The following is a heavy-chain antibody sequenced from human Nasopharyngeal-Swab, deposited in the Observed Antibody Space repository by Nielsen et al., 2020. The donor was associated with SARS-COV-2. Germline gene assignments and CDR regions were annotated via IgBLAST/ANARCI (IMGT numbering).Heavy chain of an antibody. V-gene: IGHV3-30*18. J-gene: IGHJ4*02. CDR1: GFTFTTFG. CDR3: AKQGGVFHFRSSFYPDY. Sequence: LSLTCAASGFTFTTFGMHWVRQAPGKGLQWVAFISYEGSKRYYTDSVKGRFTISRDHSKNTVYLQMNSLRTEDTAVYFCAKQGGVFHFRSSFYPDYWGQGSLVTVS. CDR2: ISYEGSKR. D-gene: IGHD3-3*02.